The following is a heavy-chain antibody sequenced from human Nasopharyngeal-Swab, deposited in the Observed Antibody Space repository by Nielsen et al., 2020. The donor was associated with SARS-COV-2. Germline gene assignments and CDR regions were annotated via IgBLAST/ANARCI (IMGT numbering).Heavy chain of an antibody. V-gene: IGHV3-13*01. CDR1: GFTFSSYD. J-gene: IGHJ6*03. CDR3: AKGRYSSTDYYMDV. CDR2: IGTAGDT. D-gene: IGHD2-2*01. Sequence: GESLKISCAASGFTFSSYDMHWVRQATGKGLEWVSAIGTAGDTYYPGSVKGRFTISRDNAKNSLYLQMNSLRTEDTALYYCAKGRYSSTDYYMDVWGKGTTVTVSS.